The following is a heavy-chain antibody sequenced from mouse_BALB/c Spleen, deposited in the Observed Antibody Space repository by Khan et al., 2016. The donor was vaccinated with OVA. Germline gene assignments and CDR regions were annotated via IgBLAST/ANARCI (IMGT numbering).Heavy chain of an antibody. CDR3: ARTYGSDFDN. CDR1: GYSFTGYF. V-gene: IGHV1-20*01. CDR2: INPHIGET. J-gene: IGHJ2*01. Sequence: EVQLQESGPELVKPGASVKISCKASGYSFTGYFMNWVMQSQGKSLEWIGRINPHIGETFYNQRFKDKATLTVDESSSTAHMELRSLTSEDAAVYYCARTYGSDFDNWGQGTTLTVSS. D-gene: IGHD1-1*01.